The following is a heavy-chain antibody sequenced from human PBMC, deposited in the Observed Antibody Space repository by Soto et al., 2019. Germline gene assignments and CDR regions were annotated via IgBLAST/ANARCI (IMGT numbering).Heavy chain of an antibody. CDR1: GYTFTSYY. J-gene: IGHJ4*02. Sequence: QVQLVQSGAEVKKPGASVKVSCKASGYTFTSYYMHWVRQAPGQGLEWMGIINPSGGSTSYAQKFQGRVTMTRDASKSTVDMELSSLRSEDTAVYYCARDGRPYCGGDCYPSNYWGQRNVFTVS. D-gene: IGHD2-21*02. V-gene: IGHV1-46*01. CDR2: INPSGGST. CDR3: ARDGRPYCGGDCYPSNY.